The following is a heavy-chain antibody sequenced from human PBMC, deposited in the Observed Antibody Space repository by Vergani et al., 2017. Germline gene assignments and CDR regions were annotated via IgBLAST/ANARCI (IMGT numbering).Heavy chain of an antibody. J-gene: IGHJ6*02. CDR2: ISSSSSTI. D-gene: IGHD6-13*01. V-gene: IGHV3-48*01. Sequence: EVQLVESGGGLVQPGGSLRLSCAASGFTFSSYSMNWVRQAPGKGLEWVSYISSSSSTIYYADSVKGRFTISRDNAKNALYLQMNSLRAEDTAVYYCARGARQQLVLDDYYGMDVWGQGTTVTVSS. CDR1: GFTFSSYS. CDR3: ARGARQQLVLDDYYGMDV.